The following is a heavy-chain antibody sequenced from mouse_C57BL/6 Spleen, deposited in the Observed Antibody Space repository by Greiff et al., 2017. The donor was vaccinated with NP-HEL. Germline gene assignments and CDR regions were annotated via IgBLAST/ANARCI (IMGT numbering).Heavy chain of an antibody. Sequence: QVQLQQSGAELVKPGASVKISCKASGYAFSSYWMNWVKQRPGKGLEWIGQIYPGDGDTNYNGKFKGKATLTADKSSSTAYMQLSSLTSEDSAVYFWARRADYGSSPGFAYWGQGTLVTVSA. J-gene: IGHJ3*01. V-gene: IGHV1-80*01. CDR1: GYAFSSYW. D-gene: IGHD1-1*01. CDR3: ARRADYGSSPGFAY. CDR2: IYPGDGDT.